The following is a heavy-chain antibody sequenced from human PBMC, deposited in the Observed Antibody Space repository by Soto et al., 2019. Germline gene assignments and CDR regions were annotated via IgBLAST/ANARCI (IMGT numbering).Heavy chain of an antibody. Sequence: PSETLSLTCTVSGGSISSGGYYWSWIRQHPGKGLEWIGYIYYSGSTYYNPSLKSRVTISVDTSKNQFSLKLSSVTAADTAVYYCARVSRPSTVTTWCFDYWGQGTLVTVSS. CDR2: IYYSGST. J-gene: IGHJ4*02. D-gene: IGHD4-17*01. CDR1: GGSISSGGYY. CDR3: ARVSRPSTVTTWCFDY. V-gene: IGHV4-31*03.